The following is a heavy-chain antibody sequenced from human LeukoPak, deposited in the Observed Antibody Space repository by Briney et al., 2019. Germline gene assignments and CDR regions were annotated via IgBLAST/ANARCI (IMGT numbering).Heavy chain of an antibody. V-gene: IGHV1-2*02. J-gene: IGHJ3*02. CDR3: AREAPRVYGSGSYYKRGAFDI. D-gene: IGHD3-10*01. CDR1: GCTFTGYY. Sequence: ASVKVSCKTSGCTFTGYYMHWVRQAPGQGLEWMGWINPNSGGTNYAQKFQGRVTMTRDTSISTAYMELSRLRSDDTAVYYCAREAPRVYGSGSYYKRGAFDIWGQGTMVTVSS. CDR2: INPNSGGT.